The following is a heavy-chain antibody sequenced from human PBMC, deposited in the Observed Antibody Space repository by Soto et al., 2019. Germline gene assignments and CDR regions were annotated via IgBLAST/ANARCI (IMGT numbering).Heavy chain of an antibody. V-gene: IGHV4-59*01. Sequence: SETLSLTCTVSVGSISSYYWSWIRQPPGKGLEWIGYIYYSGSTNYNPSLKSRVTISVDTSKNQFSLKLSSVTAADTAVYYCARASFFGVVVVWGQGTTVTVSS. D-gene: IGHD3-3*01. J-gene: IGHJ6*02. CDR2: IYYSGST. CDR1: VGSISSYY. CDR3: ARASFFGVVVV.